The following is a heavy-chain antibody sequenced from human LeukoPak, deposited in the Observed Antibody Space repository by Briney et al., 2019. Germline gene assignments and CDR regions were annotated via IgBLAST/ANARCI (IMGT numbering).Heavy chain of an antibody. CDR1: GYTFTSYG. J-gene: IGHJ3*02. CDR3: ATLRGRGAFDI. V-gene: IGHV1-18*01. CDR2: ISAYNGNT. Sequence: GASVKVSCKASGYTFTSYGISWVRQPPGQGLEWMGWISAYNGNTNDAQKLQGRGTMTTDTSTSTGYMELRSLRSDDTVVYYCATLRGRGAFDIWGEGTMVTVSS. D-gene: IGHD3-16*01.